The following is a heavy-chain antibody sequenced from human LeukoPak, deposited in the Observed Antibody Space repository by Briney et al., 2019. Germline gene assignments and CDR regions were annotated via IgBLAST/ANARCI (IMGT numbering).Heavy chain of an antibody. CDR3: ARSVGATYFDY. CDR2: IYYSGST. D-gene: IGHD1-26*01. V-gene: IGHV4-31*03. CDR1: GDSISSGGYY. J-gene: IGHJ4*02. Sequence: PSQTLSLTCTVSGDSISSGGYYWSWIRQHPGKGLEWIGYIYYSGSTHYNPSLKSRVTISVDTSKNQFSLKVSSVTAADTAVYYCARSVGATYFDYWGQGTLVTVSS.